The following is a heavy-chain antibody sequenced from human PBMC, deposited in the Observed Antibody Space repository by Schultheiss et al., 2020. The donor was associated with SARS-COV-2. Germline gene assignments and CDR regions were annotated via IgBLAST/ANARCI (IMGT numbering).Heavy chain of an antibody. CDR2: ISAYNGNT. CDR3: AREWPLWNQLLYGMDV. J-gene: IGHJ6*02. V-gene: IGHV1-18*01. D-gene: IGHD2-2*01. Sequence: ASVKVSCKASGYTFTSYGISWVRQAPGQGLEWMGWISAYNGNTNYAQKLQGRVTMTTDTSTSTAYMELSSLRSEDTAVFYCAREWPLWNQLLYGMDVWGQGTTVTVSS. CDR1: GYTFTSYG.